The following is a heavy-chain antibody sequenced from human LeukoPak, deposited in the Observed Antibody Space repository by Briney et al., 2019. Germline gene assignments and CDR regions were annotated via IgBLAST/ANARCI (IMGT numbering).Heavy chain of an antibody. V-gene: IGHV1-18*01. Sequence: GASVKVSCKASGYTFTSYGISWVRQAPGQGLEWMGWISAYNGNTNYAQKLQGRVTMTTDTSTSTAYTERRSLRSDDTAVYYCARDLPRSSRFWDYWGQGTLVTVSS. D-gene: IGHD6-19*01. CDR3: ARDLPRSSRFWDY. CDR1: GYTFTSYG. CDR2: ISAYNGNT. J-gene: IGHJ4*02.